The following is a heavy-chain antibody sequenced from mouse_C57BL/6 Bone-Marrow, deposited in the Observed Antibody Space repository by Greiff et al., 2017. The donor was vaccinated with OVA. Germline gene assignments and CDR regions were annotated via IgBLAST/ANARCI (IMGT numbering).Heavy chain of an antibody. Sequence: VQLQQSGPELVKPGDSVKISCKASGYSFTGYFMNWVMQSHGKSLEWIGRINPYNGDTFYNQKFKGKATLTVDKSSSTAHMALRSLTSEDSAVYYCARGYGSSYWYFDVWGTGTTVTVSS. J-gene: IGHJ1*03. CDR2: INPYNGDT. CDR3: ARGYGSSYWYFDV. V-gene: IGHV1-20*01. CDR1: GYSFTGYF. D-gene: IGHD1-1*01.